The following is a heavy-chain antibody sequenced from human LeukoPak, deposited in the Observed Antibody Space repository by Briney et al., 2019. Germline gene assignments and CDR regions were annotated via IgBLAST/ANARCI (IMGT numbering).Heavy chain of an antibody. D-gene: IGHD3-16*01. Sequence: GASVKVSCTASRYTFANYAISWVRQAPGQGREWMGWISTYNGNTNDAQKFQGRVTMTRDPSTSTAYMELRSRRSDDTAVYYCAREANYADTPNAFDIWGQGTMVTVSS. CDR2: ISTYNGNT. J-gene: IGHJ3*02. CDR1: RYTFANYA. V-gene: IGHV1-18*01. CDR3: AREANYADTPNAFDI.